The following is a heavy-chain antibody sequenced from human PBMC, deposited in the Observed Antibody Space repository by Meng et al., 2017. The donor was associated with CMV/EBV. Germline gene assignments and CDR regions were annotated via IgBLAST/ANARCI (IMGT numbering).Heavy chain of an antibody. D-gene: IGHD3-3*02. CDR3: AKESISADPNKGSYYYGMDV. J-gene: IGHJ6*02. Sequence: GESLKISCAASGFTFSSYGMHWVRQAPGKGLVWVAGIWYDGSNKYYADSVKGRFTISRDNSKNTLYLQMNSLRAEDTAVYYCAKESISADPNKGSYYYGMDVWGQGTTVTVSS. V-gene: IGHV3-33*06. CDR1: GFTFSSYG. CDR2: IWYDGSNK.